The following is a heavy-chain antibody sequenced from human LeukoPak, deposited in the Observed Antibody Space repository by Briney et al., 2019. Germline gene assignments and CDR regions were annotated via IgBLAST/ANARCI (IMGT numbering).Heavy chain of an antibody. J-gene: IGHJ4*02. Sequence: GASVKVSCKASGYTFTSYGISWVRQAPGQGLEWMGWISAYNGNTNYAQKLQGRVTMTTDTSTSTAYMELRSLRSDDTAVYYCARDRSMITFGGVIPKGRSFDYWGQGTLVTVSS. CDR2: ISAYNGNT. V-gene: IGHV1-18*01. D-gene: IGHD3-16*02. CDR3: ARDRSMITFGGVIPKGRSFDY. CDR1: GYTFTSYG.